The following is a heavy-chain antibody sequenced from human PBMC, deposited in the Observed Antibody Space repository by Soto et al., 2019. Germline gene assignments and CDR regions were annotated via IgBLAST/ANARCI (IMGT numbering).Heavy chain of an antibody. V-gene: IGHV1-18*01. Sequence: ASVKLYCKASGYTFTSYGISWVRQAPGQGLEWMGWISAYNGNTNYAQKLQGRVTMTTDTSTSTAYMELRSLRSDDTAVYYCASGYSSGWYSRAFDIWGQGTMVTVSS. D-gene: IGHD6-19*01. CDR1: GYTFTSYG. J-gene: IGHJ3*02. CDR2: ISAYNGNT. CDR3: ASGYSSGWYSRAFDI.